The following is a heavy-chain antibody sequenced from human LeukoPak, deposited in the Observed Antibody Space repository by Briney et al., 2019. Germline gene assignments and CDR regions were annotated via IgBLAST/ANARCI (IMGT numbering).Heavy chain of an antibody. CDR2: ISYDGSNK. D-gene: IGHD6-19*01. J-gene: IGHJ4*02. Sequence: PGRSLRLSCAASGFTFSSYAMHWVRQAPGKGLEWVAVISYDGSNKSYADSVKGRFTISRDNSKNTLYLQMNSLRAEDTAVYYCARALLIAVAGTSLDYWGQGTLVTVSS. CDR1: GFTFSSYA. V-gene: IGHV3-30-3*01. CDR3: ARALLIAVAGTSLDY.